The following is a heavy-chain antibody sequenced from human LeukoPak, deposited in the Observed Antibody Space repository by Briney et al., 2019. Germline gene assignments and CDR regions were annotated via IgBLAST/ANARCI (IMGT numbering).Heavy chain of an antibody. Sequence: GGSLRLSCAASGFTFSSYAMHWVRQAPGKGLEWVAVISYDGSNKYYADSVKGRFTISRDNSKNTLYLQMNSLRAEDTAVYYCASGHPVEGATYLDYWGQGTLVTVSS. V-gene: IGHV3-30-3*01. CDR2: ISYDGSNK. CDR3: ASGHPVEGATYLDY. J-gene: IGHJ4*02. D-gene: IGHD1-26*01. CDR1: GFTFSSYA.